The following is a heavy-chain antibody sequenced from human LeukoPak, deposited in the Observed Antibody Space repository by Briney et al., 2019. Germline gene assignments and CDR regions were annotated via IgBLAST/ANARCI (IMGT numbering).Heavy chain of an antibody. D-gene: IGHD6-13*01. J-gene: IGHJ5*02. CDR3: ARDHSPGWFDP. CDR1: GGSISSGGYY. CDR2: IYYSGST. V-gene: IGHV4-31*03. Sequence: SETLSLTCTVSGGSISSGGYYWSWIRQHPGKGLEWIGYIYYSGSTYYNPSLKSRVTISVDTSKNQFSLKLSSVTAADTAVYYCARDHSPGWFDPWGQGTLVTVSS.